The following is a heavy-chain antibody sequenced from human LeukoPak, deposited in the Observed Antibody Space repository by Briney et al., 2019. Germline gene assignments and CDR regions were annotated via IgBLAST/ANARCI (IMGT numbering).Heavy chain of an antibody. J-gene: IGHJ6*03. CDR3: ARGKDSSSWAYYYYYYYMDV. Sequence: GASVKVSCKASGYTFTGYYMHWVRQAPGQGLEWMGWINPNSGGTNYAQKFQGRVTITRNTSISTAYMELSSLRSEDTAVYYCARGKDSSSWAYYYYYYYMDVWGKGTTVTVSS. D-gene: IGHD6-13*01. CDR1: GYTFTGYY. CDR2: INPNSGGT. V-gene: IGHV1-2*02.